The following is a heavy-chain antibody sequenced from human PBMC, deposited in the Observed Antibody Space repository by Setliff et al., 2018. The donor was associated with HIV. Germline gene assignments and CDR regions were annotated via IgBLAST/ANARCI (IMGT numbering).Heavy chain of an antibody. D-gene: IGHD4-17*01. V-gene: IGHV4-4*09. CDR3: AGDYAGSGRPFDY. CDR2: VYASGET. J-gene: IGHJ4*02. Sequence: SETLSLTCTVSGDSISSYSWNWIRQPPGRGLEWIGYVYASGETNYNPSLKSRVTMSTDTSRNQLSLKLTSVTAADTAVYFCAGDYAGSGRPFDYWGQGTLVTVSS. CDR1: GDSISSYS.